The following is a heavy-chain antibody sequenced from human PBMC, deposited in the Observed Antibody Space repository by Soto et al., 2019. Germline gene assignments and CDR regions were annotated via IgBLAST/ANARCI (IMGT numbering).Heavy chain of an antibody. CDR3: ATVGNPATVLYYLDY. V-gene: IGHV4-30-4*02. Sequence: PSGTLSSTCIVSGGSISSGNYYWSWIPKPPGKGRKWFGFTFNIGSTTYSLSLKSQVTISVDTSKNQFSRSLSFVPAADTAVINCATVGNPATVLYYLDYWGQGTLV. CDR1: GGSISSGNYY. D-gene: IGHD4-4*01. CDR2: TFNIGST. J-gene: IGHJ4*02.